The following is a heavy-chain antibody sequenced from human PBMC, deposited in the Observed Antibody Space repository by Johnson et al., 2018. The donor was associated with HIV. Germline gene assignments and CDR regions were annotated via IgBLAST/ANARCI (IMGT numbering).Heavy chain of an antibody. CDR2: ISYDGSSK. V-gene: IGHV3-30-3*01. CDR1: GFTFSSYA. D-gene: IGHD6-13*01. J-gene: IGHJ3*02. CDR3: ARDQAYRSSWAFSFDI. Sequence: QVQLVESGGGVVQPGRSLRLSCAASGFTFSSYAMHWVRQAPGKGLEWVAVISYDGSSKYYADSVKGRFTISRDNAKNSLYLQMNSLRSDDTAVYFCARDQAYRSSWAFSFDIWGQGTMVIVSS.